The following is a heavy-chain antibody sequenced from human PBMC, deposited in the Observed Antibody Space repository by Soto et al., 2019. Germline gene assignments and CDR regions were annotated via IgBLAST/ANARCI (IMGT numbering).Heavy chain of an antibody. J-gene: IGHJ5*02. CDR1: GGSVSSGSYY. CDR2: IYYSGRT. Sequence: SETLSLTCTVSGGSVSSGSYYWSWIRQPPGKGLEWIGYIYYSGRTNYNHSLKSRVTISVDTSKNQFSLKLSSVTAADTAVYYCSSFTSYYGSGSYFWFDPWGQGTLVTVSS. CDR3: SSFTSYYGSGSYFWFDP. V-gene: IGHV4-61*01. D-gene: IGHD3-10*01.